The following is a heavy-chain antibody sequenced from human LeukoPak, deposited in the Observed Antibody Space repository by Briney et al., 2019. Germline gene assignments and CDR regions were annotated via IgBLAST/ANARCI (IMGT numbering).Heavy chain of an antibody. Sequence: GGSLRLSCAVSGFTFSSYWMSWVRQAPGKGLEWVSYITADGSNKYDADSVEGRFTISRDNAKNSLYLQMNSLRVGDTAIYYCAREVEWELPDYWGQGTLVTVSS. CDR1: GFTFSSYW. V-gene: IGHV3-48*04. D-gene: IGHD1-26*01. CDR2: ITADGSNK. J-gene: IGHJ4*02. CDR3: AREVEWELPDY.